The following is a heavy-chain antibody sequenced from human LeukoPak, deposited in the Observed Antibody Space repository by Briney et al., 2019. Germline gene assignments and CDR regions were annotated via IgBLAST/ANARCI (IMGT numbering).Heavy chain of an antibody. D-gene: IGHD1-7*01. CDR1: GFTFSSYA. CDR2: ISYDGSNK. Sequence: GGSLRLSGAASGFTFSSYAMHWVRQAPGKGLEWVAVISYDGSNKYYADSVKGRFTISRDNSKNTLYLQMNSLRAEDTAVYYCAREGAAWNYFFGYWGQGTLVTVSS. CDR3: AREGAAWNYFFGY. J-gene: IGHJ4*02. V-gene: IGHV3-30-3*01.